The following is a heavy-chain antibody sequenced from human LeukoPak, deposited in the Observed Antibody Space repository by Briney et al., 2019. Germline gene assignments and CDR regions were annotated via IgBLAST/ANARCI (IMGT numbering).Heavy chain of an antibody. CDR1: GYTFTGYY. CDR3: AREYYDILTGYSYDAFDI. Sequence: ASVKVSCKASGYTFTGYYMHWVRQAPGQGLERMGWINPNSGGTNYAQKFQGRVTMTRDTSISTAYMELSRLRSDDTAVYYCAREYYDILTGYSYDAFDIWGQGTMVTVSS. V-gene: IGHV1-2*02. CDR2: INPNSGGT. J-gene: IGHJ3*02. D-gene: IGHD3-9*01.